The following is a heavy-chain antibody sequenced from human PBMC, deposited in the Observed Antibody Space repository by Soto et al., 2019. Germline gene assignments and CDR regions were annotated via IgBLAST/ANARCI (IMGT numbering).Heavy chain of an antibody. D-gene: IGHD6-19*01. V-gene: IGHV1-69*01. J-gene: IGHJ6*02. CDR3: AEGPPYSSGWPGSHFYSGMDV. CDR1: GDTFSSNG. CDR2: IIPIFGST. Sequence: QVQLVQSGAEVKKPGSSVKVSCKASGDTFSSNGINLVRQAPGQGLEWMGVIIPIFGSTNYAHKVHGRVMITEDDSKSTVNMEVTSRRSADTAVYYCAEGPPYSSGWPGSHFYSGMDVWGPGTTATVSS.